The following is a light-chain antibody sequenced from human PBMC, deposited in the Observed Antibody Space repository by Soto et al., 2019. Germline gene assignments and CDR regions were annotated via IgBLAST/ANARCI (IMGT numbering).Light chain of an antibody. Sequence: QSVLTQPASVSGSPGRSVTISCTGTSTDVGDFNYVSWYQHLPGRAPKLIIYDVSNRPSGISYRFSVSKSGRTASLTISGLQAEDEADYYCSSYSSSTTHVVFGGGTKLTVL. CDR2: DVS. J-gene: IGLJ2*01. CDR1: STDVGDFNY. CDR3: SSYSSSTTHVV. V-gene: IGLV2-14*03.